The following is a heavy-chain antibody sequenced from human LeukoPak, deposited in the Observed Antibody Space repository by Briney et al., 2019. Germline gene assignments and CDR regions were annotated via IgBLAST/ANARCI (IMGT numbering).Heavy chain of an antibody. Sequence: GSLRLSCAASGFTFSSYAMSWVRQAPGKGLEWIGSIYYSGSTYYNPSLKSRVTISVDTSKNQFSLKLSSVTAADTAVYYCARARYYFDYWGQGTLVTVSS. V-gene: IGHV4-39*01. CDR1: GFTFSSYA. CDR3: ARARYYFDY. CDR2: IYYSGST. J-gene: IGHJ4*02.